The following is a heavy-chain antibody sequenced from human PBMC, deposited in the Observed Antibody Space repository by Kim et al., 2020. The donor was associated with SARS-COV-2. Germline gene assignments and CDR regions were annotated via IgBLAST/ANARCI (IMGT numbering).Heavy chain of an antibody. CDR2: IIPIFGTA. D-gene: IGHD6-19*01. CDR3: ARDFSSGWYRGNNWFDP. Sequence: SVKVSCKASGGTFSSYAISWVRQAPGQGLEWMGGIIPIFGTANYAQKFQGRVTITADESTSTAYMELSSLRSEDTAVYYCARDFSSGWYRGNNWFDPWGQGTLVTVSS. CDR1: GGTFSSYA. V-gene: IGHV1-69*13. J-gene: IGHJ5*02.